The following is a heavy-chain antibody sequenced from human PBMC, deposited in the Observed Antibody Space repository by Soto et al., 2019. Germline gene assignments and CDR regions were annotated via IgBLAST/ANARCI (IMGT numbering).Heavy chain of an antibody. CDR1: GFTFSSYG. CDR2: IWYDGSNK. V-gene: IGHV3-33*01. Sequence: QVQLVESGGGVVQPGRSLRLSCAASGFTFSSYGMHWVRQAPGKGLEWVAVIWYDGSNKYYADSVKGRFTISRDNSKNTLYLQMNSLRAEDTAVYYCASDLGYCSGGSCPRLGIIEYWGQGTLVTVSS. D-gene: IGHD2-15*01. CDR3: ASDLGYCSGGSCPRLGIIEY. J-gene: IGHJ4*02.